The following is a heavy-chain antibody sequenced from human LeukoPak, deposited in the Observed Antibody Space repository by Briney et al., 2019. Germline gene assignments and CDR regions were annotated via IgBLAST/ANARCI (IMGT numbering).Heavy chain of an antibody. CDR1: GFTFSSYA. CDR3: AKGLGPIAVAGSVSDY. V-gene: IGHV3-9*01. CDR2: ISWNSGSI. Sequence: GGSLRLSCAASGFTFSSYAMHWVRQAPGKGLEWVSGISWNSGSIGYADSVKGRFTISRDNAKNSLYLQMNSLRAEDTALYYCAKGLGPIAVAGSVSDYWGQGTLVTVSS. J-gene: IGHJ4*02. D-gene: IGHD6-19*01.